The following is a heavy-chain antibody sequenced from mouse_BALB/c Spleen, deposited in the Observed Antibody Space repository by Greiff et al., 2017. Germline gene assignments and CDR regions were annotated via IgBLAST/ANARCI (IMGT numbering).Heavy chain of an antibody. V-gene: IGHV2-9*02. CDR3: ARVYYDYSPYAMDY. J-gene: IGHJ4*01. D-gene: IGHD2-4*01. CDR2: IWAGGST. CDR1: GFSLTSYG. Sequence: VKLMESGPGLVAPSQSLSITCTVSGFSLTSYGVHWVRQPPGKGLEWLGVIWAGGSTNYNSALMSRLSISKDNSKSQVFLKMNSLQTDDTAMYYCARVYYDYSPYAMDYWGQGTSVTVSS.